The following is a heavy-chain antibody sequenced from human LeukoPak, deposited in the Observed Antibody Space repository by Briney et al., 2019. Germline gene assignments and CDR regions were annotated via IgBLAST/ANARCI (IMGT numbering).Heavy chain of an antibody. Sequence: GGSLRLSCAASGFTFSSYSMNWVRQAPGKGLEWVSSISSSSSYIYYADSVKGRFTISRDNAKNSLYLQMNSLRAEDTAVYYCARDWSHGAFDIWGQGTMVTVSS. J-gene: IGHJ3*02. CDR3: ARDWSHGAFDI. V-gene: IGHV3-21*01. CDR2: ISSSSSYI. CDR1: GFTFSSYS.